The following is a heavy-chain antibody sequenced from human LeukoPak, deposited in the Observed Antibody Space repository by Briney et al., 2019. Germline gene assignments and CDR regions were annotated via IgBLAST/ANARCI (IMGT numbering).Heavy chain of an antibody. V-gene: IGHV1-69*13. D-gene: IGHD5-12*01. CDR3: ARVIGSGYAYGLNWFDP. CDR2: IIPIFGTA. Sequence: SVKVSCKASGYTFTSYYMHWVRQAPGQGLEWMGGIIPIFGTANYAQKFQGRVTITADESTSTAYMELSSLRSEDTAVYYCARVIGSGYAYGLNWFDPWGQGTLVTVSS. J-gene: IGHJ5*02. CDR1: GYTFTSYY.